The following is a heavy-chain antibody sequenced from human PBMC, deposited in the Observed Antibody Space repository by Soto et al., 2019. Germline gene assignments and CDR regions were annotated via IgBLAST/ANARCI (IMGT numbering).Heavy chain of an antibody. CDR2: ISAYNGNT. V-gene: IGHV1-18*04. J-gene: IGHJ6*02. CDR3: ARLRVGIEQQLVIYYGMDV. Sequence: QVQLVQSGAEVKKPGASVKVSCKASGYTFTSYGISWVRQAPGPGLEWMGWISAYNGNTNYAQKLQGRVTMTTDTSTSTAYMELRSLRSDDTAVYYCARLRVGIEQQLVIYYGMDVWGQGTTVTVSS. D-gene: IGHD6-13*01. CDR1: GYTFTSYG.